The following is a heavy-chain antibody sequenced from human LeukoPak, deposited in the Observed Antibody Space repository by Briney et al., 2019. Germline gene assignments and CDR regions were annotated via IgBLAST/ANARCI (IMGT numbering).Heavy chain of an antibody. V-gene: IGHV1-2*02. CDR2: INPNSGGT. D-gene: IGHD3-10*01. CDR3: ARLEVEYYYGSGSYYNLDY. Sequence: GASVKVSCKASGYTFTCYYMHWVRQAPGQGLEWMGWINPNSGGTNYAQKFQGRVTMTRDTSISTAYMELSRLRSDYTAVYYCARLEVEYYYGSGSYYNLDYWGQGTLVTVSS. J-gene: IGHJ4*02. CDR1: GYTFTCYY.